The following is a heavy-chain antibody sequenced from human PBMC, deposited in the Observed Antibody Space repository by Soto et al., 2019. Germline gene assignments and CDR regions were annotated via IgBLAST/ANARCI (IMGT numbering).Heavy chain of an antibody. D-gene: IGHD2-2*01. V-gene: IGHV1-69*01. CDR1: GGTFSSYA. CDR3: AKLNTHCSSTSCYPYYYYYGMDV. Sequence: QVQLVQSGAEVKKPGSSVKVSCKASGGTFSSYAISWVRQAPGQGLEWMGGIIPIFGTANYAQKFQGRVTITADESTSTAYMELSSLRSEDTAVYYCAKLNTHCSSTSCYPYYYYYGMDVWGQGTTVTVSS. J-gene: IGHJ6*02. CDR2: IIPIFGTA.